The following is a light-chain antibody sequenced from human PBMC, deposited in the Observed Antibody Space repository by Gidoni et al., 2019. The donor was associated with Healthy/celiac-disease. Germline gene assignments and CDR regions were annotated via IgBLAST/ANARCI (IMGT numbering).Light chain of an antibody. V-gene: IGLV1-40*01. J-gene: IGLJ3*02. CDR3: QSYDSSLSGWV. CDR1: SSNIGAGYD. CDR2: ANS. Sequence: QSVLTQPPSESEAPGQRVTISCTGSSSNIGAGYDVHWYQQLPGTAPKLLIYANSNRPSGVPDRFSGSKSGTSASLAITGLQAEDEADYYCQSYDSSLSGWVFGGGTKLTVL.